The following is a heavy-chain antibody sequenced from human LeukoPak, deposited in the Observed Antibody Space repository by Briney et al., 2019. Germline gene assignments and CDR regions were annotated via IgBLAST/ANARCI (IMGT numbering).Heavy chain of an antibody. CDR2: IIPIFGTA. V-gene: IGHV1-69*13. D-gene: IGHD3-22*01. J-gene: IGHJ4*02. CDR1: GGTFTSYA. CDR3: AREVPDSSGYYLDY. Sequence: GASVKVSCKASGGTFTSYAISWVRQAPGQGLEWMGVIIPIFGTANYAQKFQGRVTITADESTSTAYMELSSLRSEDTAVYYCAREVPDSSGYYLDYWGQGTLVTVSS.